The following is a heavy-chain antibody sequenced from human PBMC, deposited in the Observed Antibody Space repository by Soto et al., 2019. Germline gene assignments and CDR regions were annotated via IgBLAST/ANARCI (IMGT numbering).Heavy chain of an antibody. CDR3: AREGDIVVVVAAPAFDYYYGMDV. V-gene: IGHV1-69*13. D-gene: IGHD2-15*01. Sequence: GASLKVSCKASGGTFSSYAISWVRQAPGQGLEWMGGIIPIFGTANYAQKFQGRVTITADESTSTAYMELSSLRSEDTAVYYCAREGDIVVVVAAPAFDYYYGMDVWGQGTTVTVSS. CDR1: GGTFSSYA. CDR2: IIPIFGTA. J-gene: IGHJ6*02.